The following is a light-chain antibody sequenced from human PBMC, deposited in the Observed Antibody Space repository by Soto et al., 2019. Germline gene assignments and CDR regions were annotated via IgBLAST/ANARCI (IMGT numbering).Light chain of an antibody. J-gene: IGKJ4*01. CDR1: QDISNY. CDR2: DAS. V-gene: IGKV1-33*01. CDR3: QRELT. Sequence: DIQMTQSPCSLSASVGDRVTITCQASQDISNYVNWYQQKPGKAPKLLIYDASKLETGVPSKFSGSGSGTDFTFTISRLQPEDIATYYCQRELTCGGGTKVEIK.